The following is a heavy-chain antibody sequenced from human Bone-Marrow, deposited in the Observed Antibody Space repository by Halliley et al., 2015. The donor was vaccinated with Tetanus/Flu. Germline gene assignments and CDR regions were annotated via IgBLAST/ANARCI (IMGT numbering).Heavy chain of an antibody. V-gene: IGHV4-39*01. Sequence: GLVKPSENLSLTCTVSGGSIGSSSYYWGWIRQPPGKGLEWIGSIDYNGRTFHNPSLKSRVTISLDTSKNQFSLRLSSVTAADTAMYYCARHWAAAGPGDYWGQGTLVTVSS. J-gene: IGHJ4*02. CDR2: IDYNGRT. D-gene: IGHD6-13*01. CDR3: ARHWAAAGPGDY. CDR1: GGSIGSSSYY.